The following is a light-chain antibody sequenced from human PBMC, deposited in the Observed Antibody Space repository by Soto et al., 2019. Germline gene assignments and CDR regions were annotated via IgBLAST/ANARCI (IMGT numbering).Light chain of an antibody. CDR1: QTIINW. CDR2: KAS. Sequence: DIQMTQSPSALSASVGDRVTMTCRASQTIINWLAWYQQKPGKAPKLLIYKASTLEGEVPSRFSGSGSETEFTLTINSLQPDDSATYYCQQYHTYWWTFGQGTKVDI. V-gene: IGKV1-5*03. J-gene: IGKJ1*01. CDR3: QQYHTYWWT.